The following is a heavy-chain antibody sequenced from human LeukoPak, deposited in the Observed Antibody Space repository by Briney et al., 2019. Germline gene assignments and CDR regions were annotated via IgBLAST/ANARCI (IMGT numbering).Heavy chain of an antibody. Sequence: GSLRLSCAASGFTFSTYAMSWVRQAPGKGLEWVSTIRGSGGSNTYYADSVQGRFTIPRDNSKATLYLQMNTRRAHDRAVLYCAKGVLRSSTDYWGQGTLVTVSS. CDR3: AKGVLRSSTDY. J-gene: IGHJ4*02. CDR2: IRGSGGSNT. CDR1: GFTFSTYA. V-gene: IGHV3-23*01. D-gene: IGHD5-12*01.